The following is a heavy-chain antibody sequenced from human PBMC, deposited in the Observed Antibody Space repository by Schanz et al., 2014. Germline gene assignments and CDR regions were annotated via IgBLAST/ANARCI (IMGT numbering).Heavy chain of an antibody. V-gene: IGHV3-23*04. J-gene: IGHJ4*02. CDR3: ARGLIAAAGGAFDY. D-gene: IGHD6-13*01. Sequence: VQLVESGGDLVQPGGSLRLSCSASGFTFSTFAMHWVRQAPGKGLEWVSALSEGGGGTHYADSVRGRFTISSDSSKNTRYLQMSSLRADDAAVYYCARGLIAAAGGAFDYWGQGTLVTVSS. CDR1: GFTFSTFA. CDR2: LSEGGGGT.